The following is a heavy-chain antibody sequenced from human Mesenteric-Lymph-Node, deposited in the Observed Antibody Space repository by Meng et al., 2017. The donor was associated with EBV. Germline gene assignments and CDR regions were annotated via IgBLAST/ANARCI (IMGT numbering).Heavy chain of an antibody. CDR3: ARGAIFGIVITYFDY. Sequence: VQLHQWGAGLLAPSATLSLTCEASGGSFSGYHWSWIRQPPGKGLEYIGEISQSGDTTYNPSLKSRVTISVDRSRNQFSLKMASVTAADTAVYYCARGAIFGIVITYFDYWSQGTLVTVSS. D-gene: IGHD3-3*02. V-gene: IGHV4-34*01. CDR1: GGSFSGYH. CDR2: ISQSGDT. J-gene: IGHJ4*02.